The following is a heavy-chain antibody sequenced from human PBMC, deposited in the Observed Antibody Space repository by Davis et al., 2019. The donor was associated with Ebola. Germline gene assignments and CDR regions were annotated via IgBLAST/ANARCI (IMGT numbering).Heavy chain of an antibody. CDR2: MNPNSGNT. D-gene: IGHD3-10*01. J-gene: IGHJ5*02. Sequence: ASMKGSCKASGYSFASYDINWVRQATGQGLEWMGWMNPNSGNTGYAQKFQGRVTMTRNTSISTAYMELSSLRSEDTAVYYCARETYYYGSGIAGAFDPWGQGTLVTVSS. CDR1: GYSFASYD. V-gene: IGHV1-8*01. CDR3: ARETYYYGSGIAGAFDP.